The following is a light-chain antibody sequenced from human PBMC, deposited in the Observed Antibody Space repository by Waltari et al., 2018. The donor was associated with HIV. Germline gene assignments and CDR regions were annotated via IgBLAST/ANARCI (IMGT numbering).Light chain of an antibody. J-gene: IGKJ2*01. CDR3: QQYYTTPYT. CDR1: Q. CDR2: WAS. Sequence: DIVMTQSPDSLAVSLGERATIMCKSSQKPGHPPVLLIYWASTRNSGVPDRFSGSGSGTDFTLTISSLQAEDVAVYYCQQYYTTPYTFGQGTKLGIK. V-gene: IGKV4-1*01.